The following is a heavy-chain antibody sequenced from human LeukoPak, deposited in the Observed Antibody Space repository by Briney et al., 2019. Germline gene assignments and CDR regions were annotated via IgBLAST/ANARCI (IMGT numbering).Heavy chain of an antibody. CDR1: GFTFSGYT. J-gene: IGHJ6*03. CDR3: ARFAAGGSYYYYMDV. V-gene: IGHV3-33*08. CDR2: IWYDESNK. Sequence: GGSLRLSCAASGFTFSGYTMHWVRQAPGKGLEWVAVIWYDESNKYYADSVKGRFTISRDNSKNTLYLQMNSLRAEDTAVYYCARFAAGGSYYYYMDVWGKGTTVTVSS. D-gene: IGHD6-25*01.